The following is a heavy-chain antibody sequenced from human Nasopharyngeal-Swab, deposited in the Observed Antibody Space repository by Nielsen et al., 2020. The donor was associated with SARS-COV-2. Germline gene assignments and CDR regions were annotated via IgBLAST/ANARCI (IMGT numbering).Heavy chain of an antibody. J-gene: IGHJ4*02. Sequence: GGSLRLSCAASGFTFSSYSMNWVRQAPGKGLEWVSYISSSSSTIYYADSVKGRFAISRDNAKNSLYLQMNSLRVEDTAVYYCGRQLRLGELSLYNEFDYWGQGTLVTVSS. CDR1: GFTFSSYS. CDR2: ISSSSSTI. CDR3: GRQLRLGELSLYNEFDY. D-gene: IGHD3-16*02. V-gene: IGHV3-48*01.